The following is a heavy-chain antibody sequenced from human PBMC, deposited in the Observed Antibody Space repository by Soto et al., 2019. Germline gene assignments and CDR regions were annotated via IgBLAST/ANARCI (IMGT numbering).Heavy chain of an antibody. CDR2: ISHDGSKT. J-gene: IGHJ6*02. Sequence: SGFTFNSYGIHWVRQAPGKGLEWVAVISHDGSKTNYADSVKGRFTISRDNSKSTLYLQMNSLRAEDTALYYCAKGRSYYYYYGVDVWGQGTTVTVSS. CDR1: GFTFNSYG. V-gene: IGHV3-30*12. CDR3: AKGRSYYYYYGVDV.